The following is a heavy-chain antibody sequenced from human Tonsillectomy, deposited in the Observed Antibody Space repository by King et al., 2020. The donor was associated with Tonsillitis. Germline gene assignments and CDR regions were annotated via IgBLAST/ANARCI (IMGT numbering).Heavy chain of an antibody. Sequence: QLQESGPGLVKPSETLSLTCGVSGYSISSGHYWDWIRQPPGKGLEWIGSIHHTGSTYYNPSVKSRVTISVDTSKNQFSLRLSSVTSADTAVYFCARDGGGAYSGYDTGVSSYWGQGTLVTVSS. CDR3: ARDGGGAYSGYDTGVSSY. J-gene: IGHJ4*02. CDR2: IHHTGST. D-gene: IGHD5-12*01. V-gene: IGHV4-38-2*02. CDR1: GYSISSGHY.